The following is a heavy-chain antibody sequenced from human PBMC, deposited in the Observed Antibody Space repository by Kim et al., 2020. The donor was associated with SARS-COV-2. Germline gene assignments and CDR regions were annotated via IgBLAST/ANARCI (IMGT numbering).Heavy chain of an antibody. V-gene: IGHV1-69*02. CDR1: GGTFSSYT. CDR2: IIPILGIA. J-gene: IGHJ1*01. D-gene: IGHD2-21*02. Sequence: SVKVSCKASGGTFSSYTISWVRQAPGQGLEWMGRIIPILGIANYAQKFQGRVTITADKSTSTAYMELSSLRSEDTAVYYCAIVAYCGGDCFTGNFQHWGQGTLVTVSS. CDR3: AIVAYCGGDCFTGNFQH.